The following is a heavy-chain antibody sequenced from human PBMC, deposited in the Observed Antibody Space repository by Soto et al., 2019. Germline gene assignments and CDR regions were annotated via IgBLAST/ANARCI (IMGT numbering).Heavy chain of an antibody. J-gene: IGHJ4*02. CDR1: GYTFTSYD. Sequence: ASVKVSCKASGYTFTSYDINWVRQATGQGLEWMGWMNPNSGNTGYAQKFQGRVTMTRNTSISTAYMELSSLRSEDTAVYYCATEGSFYDILTGYYHTGFDYWGQGTLVTVSS. CDR2: MNPNSGNT. CDR3: ATEGSFYDILTGYYHTGFDY. V-gene: IGHV1-8*01. D-gene: IGHD3-9*01.